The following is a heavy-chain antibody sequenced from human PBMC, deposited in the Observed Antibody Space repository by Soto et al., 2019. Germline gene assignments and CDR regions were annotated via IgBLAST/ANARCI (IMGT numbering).Heavy chain of an antibody. CDR3: AREYSIVIPDVSDF. D-gene: IGHD2-2*01. CDR2: VSKSDYT. J-gene: IGHJ4*02. Sequence: GGSLRLSCAVSGFTFNNYGINWVRHAPGKGLEWVSSVSKSDYTYYSDSVRGRFTISRDNAKNSVSLQMNTLRAEDTAVYYCAREYSIVIPDVSDFWGQGTLVTVSS. V-gene: IGHV3-21*01. CDR1: GFTFNNYG.